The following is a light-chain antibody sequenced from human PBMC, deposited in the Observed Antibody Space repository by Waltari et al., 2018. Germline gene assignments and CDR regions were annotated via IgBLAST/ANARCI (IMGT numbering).Light chain of an antibody. J-gene: IGLJ3*02. CDR2: DVD. V-gene: IGLV2-14*03. CDR3: SSYTDSRTGV. Sequence: QSALTQPASVSGSPGQSITIDCAGTSSDIGGYNYVAWYQQHPGRVPKLLIYDVDNRPSGISDRFSGSKPVNTASLTSSGLQAEDEAYDFCSSYTDSRTGVFGVGTKLTVL. CDR1: SSDIGGYNY.